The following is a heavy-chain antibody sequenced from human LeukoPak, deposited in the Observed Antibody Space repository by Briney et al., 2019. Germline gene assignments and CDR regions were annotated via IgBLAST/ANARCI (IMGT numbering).Heavy chain of an antibody. V-gene: IGHV4-34*01. J-gene: IGHJ4*02. D-gene: IGHD3-10*01. CDR1: DGSFSGYY. CDR3: ARGLYLYYYGSGSHDY. CDR2: INHSGST. Sequence: SETLSLTCAVYDGSFSGYYWSWIRQPPGKGLEWIGEINHSGSTNYNPSLKSRVTISVDTSKNQFSLKLSSVTAADTAVYYCARGLYLYYYGSGSHDYWGQGTLVTVSS.